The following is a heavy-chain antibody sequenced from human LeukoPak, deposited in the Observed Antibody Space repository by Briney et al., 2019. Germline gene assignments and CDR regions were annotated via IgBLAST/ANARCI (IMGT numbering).Heavy chain of an antibody. CDR2: INPSGGST. CDR3: ARDRRSKRITMVRGAIDAFDI. D-gene: IGHD3-10*01. CDR1: GYTFTSYY. Sequence: GASVKVSCKASGYTFTSYYMHWVRQAPGQGLEWMGIINPSGGSTSYAQKFQGRVTMTRDTSTSTVYMELSSLRSEDTAVYYCARDRRSKRITMVRGAIDAFDIWGQGTMVTVS. V-gene: IGHV1-46*01. J-gene: IGHJ3*02.